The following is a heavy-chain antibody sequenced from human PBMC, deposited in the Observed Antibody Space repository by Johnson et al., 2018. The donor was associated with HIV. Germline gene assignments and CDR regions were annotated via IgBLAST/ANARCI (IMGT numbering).Heavy chain of an antibody. V-gene: IGHV3-66*01. J-gene: IGHJ3*02. Sequence: VQLVESGGGLVQPGGSLRLSCAASGFTFSSYWMSWVRQAPGKGLEWVSVIYTGGSTYYADSVRGRFTISRDSSKNTVYLQMNSLRAEDTAFYYCATEGEWELLPGTFDIWGQGKMVTVSS. CDR1: GFTFSSYW. D-gene: IGHD1-26*01. CDR2: IYTGGST. CDR3: ATEGEWELLPGTFDI.